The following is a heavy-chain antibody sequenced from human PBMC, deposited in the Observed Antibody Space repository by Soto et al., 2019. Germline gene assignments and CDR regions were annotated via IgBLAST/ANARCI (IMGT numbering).Heavy chain of an antibody. J-gene: IGHJ5*02. CDR3: AREFNYDILTGLLPENNWFDP. CDR1: GGTFSSYA. V-gene: IGHV1-69*13. CDR2: IIPIFGTA. Sequence: ASVKVSCKASGGTFSSYAISWVRQAPGQGLEWMGGIIPIFGTANYAQKFQGRVTITADESTSTAYMELSSLRSEDTAVYYCAREFNYDILTGLLPENNWFDPWGQGTLVTVSS. D-gene: IGHD3-9*01.